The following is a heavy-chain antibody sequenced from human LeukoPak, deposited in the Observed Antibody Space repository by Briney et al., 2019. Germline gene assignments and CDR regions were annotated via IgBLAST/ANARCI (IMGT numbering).Heavy chain of an antibody. CDR2: IYSGGST. CDR3: ARSYGSGSSTLGY. Sequence: GGSLRLSCAASGFTVSSNYMSWVRQAPGKGLEWVSVIYSGGSTYYADSVKGRFTISRDNSKNTLYLQMNSLRAEDTAVYYCARSYGSGSSTLGYWGQGTLVTVSS. J-gene: IGHJ4*02. CDR1: GFTVSSNY. D-gene: IGHD3-10*01. V-gene: IGHV3-53*01.